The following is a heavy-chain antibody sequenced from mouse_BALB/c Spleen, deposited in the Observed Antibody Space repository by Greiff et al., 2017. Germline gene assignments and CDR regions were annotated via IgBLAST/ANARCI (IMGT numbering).Heavy chain of an antibody. CDR2: ISYDGSN. CDR3: AREETYFAY. V-gene: IGHV3-6*02. CDR1: GYSITSGYY. J-gene: IGHJ3*01. Sequence: EVLLVESGPGLVKPSQSLSLTCSVTGYSITSGYYWNWIRQFPGNKLEWMGYISYDGSNNYNPSLKNRISITRDTSKNQFFLKLNSVTTEDTATYYCAREETYFAYWGQGTLVTVSA.